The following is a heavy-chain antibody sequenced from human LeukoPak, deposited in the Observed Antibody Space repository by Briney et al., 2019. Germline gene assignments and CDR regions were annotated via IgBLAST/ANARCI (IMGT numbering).Heavy chain of an antibody. J-gene: IGHJ4*02. CDR2: IKSKTDGGTT. CDR1: GFTVSSNY. CDR3: TTPLHNYYGTGGY. Sequence: AGGSLRLSCAASGFTVSSNYMTWVRQAPGKGLEWVGRIKSKTDGGTTDYAARVKGRFTISRDDSKNTLYLQMNSLKTEDTAVYYCTTPLHNYYGTGGYWGQGTLVTVSS. D-gene: IGHD3-10*01. V-gene: IGHV3-15*01.